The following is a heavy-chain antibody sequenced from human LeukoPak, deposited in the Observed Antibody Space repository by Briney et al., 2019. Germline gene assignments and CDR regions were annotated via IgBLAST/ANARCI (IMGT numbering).Heavy chain of an antibody. V-gene: IGHV1-18*01. CDR3: ARGSGSYHPFDN. D-gene: IGHD1-26*01. Sequence: ASVKVSCKASGYTFTTYGISWVRQAPGQGLEWLGWISTNYGNTNYAQNVQGRVTMTTDTSTSTAYMELNSLRSDDTAVYYCARGSGSYHPFDNWGQGTLVTVSS. CDR2: ISTNYGNT. CDR1: GYTFTTYG. J-gene: IGHJ4*02.